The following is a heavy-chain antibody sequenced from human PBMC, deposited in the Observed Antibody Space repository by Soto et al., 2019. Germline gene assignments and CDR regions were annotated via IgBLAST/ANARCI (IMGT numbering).Heavy chain of an antibody. D-gene: IGHD2-21*02. CDR1: GESISSSSYY. J-gene: IGHJ4*02. V-gene: IGHV4-39*01. CDR2: IYYSGRT. CDR3: ARQRTTVVTQAYFDH. Sequence: SETLSLTCIVSGESISSSSYYWGWIRQPPGKGLEWIGSIYYSGRTYYNPSFKSRVTISIDTSKNQFSLKLSSVTATDTAVYYCARQRTTVVTQAYFDHWGQGALVTV.